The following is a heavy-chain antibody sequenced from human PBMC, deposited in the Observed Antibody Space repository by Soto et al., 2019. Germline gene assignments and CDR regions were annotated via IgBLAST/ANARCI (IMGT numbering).Heavy chain of an antibody. Sequence: QVQLVESGGGVVQPGRSLRLSCAASGFTFSSYAMHWVRQAPGKGLEWVAVISYDGSNKYYADSVKGRFTISRDNSKNTLYLQMNSLRAEDTAVYYCARDWVNDFWSGPFDYWGQGTLVTVSS. CDR3: ARDWVNDFWSGPFDY. D-gene: IGHD3-3*01. CDR2: ISYDGSNK. J-gene: IGHJ4*02. V-gene: IGHV3-30-3*01. CDR1: GFTFSSYA.